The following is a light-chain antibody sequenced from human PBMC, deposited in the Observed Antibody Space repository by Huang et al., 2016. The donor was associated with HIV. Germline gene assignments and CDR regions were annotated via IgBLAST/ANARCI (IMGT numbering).Light chain of an antibody. J-gene: IGKJ1*01. Sequence: DIVMTQSPDSLTVSLGERATIKCRSSQSVLYSSNSKNYLAWFQQKPGRAPRLLIYWASARESCVPDRFRGSGSGTDFTLTIDRLEAEDAAIYYCQQYYRLPQTFGQGTRVEIK. CDR2: WAS. V-gene: IGKV4-1*01. CDR1: QSVLYSSNSKNY. CDR3: QQYYRLPQT.